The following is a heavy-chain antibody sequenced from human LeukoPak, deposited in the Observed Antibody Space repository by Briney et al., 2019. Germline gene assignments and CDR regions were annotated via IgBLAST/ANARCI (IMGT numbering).Heavy chain of an antibody. CDR2: LSDSGST. CDR1: GFTFSTYA. J-gene: IGHJ4*02. D-gene: IGHD1-26*01. V-gene: IGHV3-23*01. CDR3: ARDYLSGSDLSSPSDY. Sequence: GGSLRLSCAASGFTFSTYAMSWVRQAPGKGLEWVSGLSDSGSTYYADSVKGRFTISRDNSKNTLYLQMNSLSPEDTAMYYCARDYLSGSDLSSPSDYWGQGTLVTVSS.